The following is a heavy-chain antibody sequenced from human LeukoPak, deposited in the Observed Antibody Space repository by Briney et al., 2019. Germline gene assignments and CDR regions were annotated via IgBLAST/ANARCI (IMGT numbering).Heavy chain of an antibody. J-gene: IGHJ4*02. CDR1: GYTFTSYY. Sequence: GASVKVSYKASGYTFTSYYMHWVRQAPGQGLEWMGIINPSGGSTSYAQKFQGRVTMTRDTSTSTVYMELSSLRSEDTAVYYCARGGGPYGGNSYFDYWGQGTLVTVSS. CDR3: ARGGGPYGGNSYFDY. D-gene: IGHD4-23*01. CDR2: INPSGGST. V-gene: IGHV1-46*01.